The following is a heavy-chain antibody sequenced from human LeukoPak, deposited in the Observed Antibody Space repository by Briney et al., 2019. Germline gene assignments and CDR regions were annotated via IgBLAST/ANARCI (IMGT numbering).Heavy chain of an antibody. V-gene: IGHV3-30-3*01. D-gene: IGHD2-2*01. CDR3: AREDIVVVPAALGAFDI. Sequence: PGGSLRLSCAASGFTFSNAWMSWVRQAPGKGLEWVAVISYDGSNKYYADSVKGRFTISRDNSKNTLYLQMNSLRAEDAAVYYCAREDIVVVPAALGAFDIWGQGTMVTVSS. J-gene: IGHJ3*02. CDR1: GFTFSNAW. CDR2: ISYDGSNK.